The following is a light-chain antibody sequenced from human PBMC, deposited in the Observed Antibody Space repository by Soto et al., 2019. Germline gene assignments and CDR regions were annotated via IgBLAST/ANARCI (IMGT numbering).Light chain of an antibody. CDR1: SSNIGAGYD. CDR2: GNS. V-gene: IGLV1-40*01. CDR3: QPYDSSLSGFYV. J-gene: IGLJ1*01. Sequence: QSVLTQPPSVSGAPGQRVNISCTGSSSNIGAGYDVHWYQQLPGTAPKLLIYGNSNRPSGVPDRFSGYKSGTSASLAITGLQAEDEADYYCQPYDSSLSGFYVFGTGTKVTVL.